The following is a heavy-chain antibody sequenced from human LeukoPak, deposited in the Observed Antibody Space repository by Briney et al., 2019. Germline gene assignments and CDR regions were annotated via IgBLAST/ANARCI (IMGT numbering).Heavy chain of an antibody. J-gene: IGHJ4*02. D-gene: IGHD3-10*01. CDR2: ISSSGSTI. CDR1: GFTFSSYE. Sequence: GGSLRLSCAASGFTFSSYEMNWVRQAPGKGLEWVSYISSSGSTIYYADSVKGRFTISRDNAKNSLYLQMNSLRAEDTAVYYCAKRITMVRGVISNPFFDYWGQGTLVTVSS. CDR3: AKRITMVRGVISNPFFDY. V-gene: IGHV3-48*03.